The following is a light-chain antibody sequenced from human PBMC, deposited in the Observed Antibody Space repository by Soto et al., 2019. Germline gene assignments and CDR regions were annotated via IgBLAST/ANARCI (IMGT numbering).Light chain of an antibody. CDR1: TPTSGAGYD. V-gene: IGLV1-40*01. J-gene: IGLJ2*01. CDR3: QSYDSSLSGSV. Sequence: QSVLTQPPSVSGAPGRRFPSSGTGSTPTSGAGYDVHWYQHLPGTAPELLIYGNNNRPSGVPDRFSGSKSGTSASLAITGLQVEDEADYYCQSYDSSLSGSVFGGGTKLTVL. CDR2: GNN.